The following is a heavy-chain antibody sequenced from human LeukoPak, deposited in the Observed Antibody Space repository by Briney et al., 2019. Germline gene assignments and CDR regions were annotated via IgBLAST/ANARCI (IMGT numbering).Heavy chain of an antibody. V-gene: IGHV4-34*01. CDR2: INHSGST. D-gene: IGHD3-9*01. J-gene: IGHJ4*02. CDR3: ARGSSLYDILTGYSSFDY. CDR1: GGSFSGYY. Sequence: PSETLSLTCAVYGGSFSGYYWSWIRQPPGKGLEWIGEINHSGSTNYNPSLKSRVTISVDTSKNQFSLKLSSVTAADTAVYYCARGSSLYDILTGYSSFDYWGQGTLVTVSS.